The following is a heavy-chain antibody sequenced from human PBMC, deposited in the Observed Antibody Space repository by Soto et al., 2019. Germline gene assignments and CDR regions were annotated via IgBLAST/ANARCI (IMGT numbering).Heavy chain of an antibody. CDR2: ISSSGSTI. J-gene: IGHJ6*03. CDR1: GFTFSDYY. Sequence: GGSLRLSCAASGFTFSDYYMSWIRQAPGKGLEWVSYISSSGSTIYYADSVKGRFTISSDNAKNSLYLQMNSLRAEDTAVYYCARIARYSYYYYMDVWGKGTTVTVSS. V-gene: IGHV3-11*01. CDR3: ARIARYSYYYYMDV. D-gene: IGHD1-1*01.